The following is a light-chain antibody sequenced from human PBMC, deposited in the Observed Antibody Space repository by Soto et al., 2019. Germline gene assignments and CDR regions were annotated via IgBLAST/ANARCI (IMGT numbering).Light chain of an antibody. CDR3: QQASSFPLA. CDR2: AAS. CDR1: QGISTY. J-gene: IGKJ4*01. V-gene: IGKV1-12*01. Sequence: DIQMTQSPSSLSESAGDRVTITCRASQGISTYLNWYQQKPGKAPKLLIYAASSLQHGVPSRFSGSGSGTDFTLTISSLQPEDFASYYCQQASSFPLAFGGGTKVDIK.